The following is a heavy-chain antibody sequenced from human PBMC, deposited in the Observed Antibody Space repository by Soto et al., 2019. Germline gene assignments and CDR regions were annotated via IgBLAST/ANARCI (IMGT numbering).Heavy chain of an antibody. D-gene: IGHD2-2*01. J-gene: IGHJ4*02. CDR3: SFAPNWTYQLTRY. Sequence: ASVKVYCKASGYTFTSYDINRVRQATGQGLEWMGRMNPNSGNTGYAQKFQGRVTMTRNTSISTAYMDLSGLKSEDTAVYYCSFAPNWTYQLTRYWGRGTQVTVSS. CDR2: MNPNSGNT. CDR1: GYTFTSYD. V-gene: IGHV1-8*01.